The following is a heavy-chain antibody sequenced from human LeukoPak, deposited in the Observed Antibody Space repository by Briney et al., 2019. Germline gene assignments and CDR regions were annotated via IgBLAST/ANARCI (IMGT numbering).Heavy chain of an antibody. CDR3: ARDGGSAWFLDY. CDR1: GFTFSDNY. Sequence: GGSLRLSCAASGFTFSDNYMSWIRQAPGKGLEWFSYISSSGNTTYNADSVKGRFSITRDNAKNTLYLQMNSLRAEDTAVYYCARDGGSAWFLDYWGQGTLVTVSS. J-gene: IGHJ4*02. D-gene: IGHD6-19*01. CDR2: ISSSGNTT. V-gene: IGHV3-11*04.